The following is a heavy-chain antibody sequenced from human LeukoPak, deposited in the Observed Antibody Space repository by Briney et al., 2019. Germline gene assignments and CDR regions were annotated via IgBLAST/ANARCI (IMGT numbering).Heavy chain of an antibody. CDR1: GGSISSYY. D-gene: IGHD4-11*01. V-gene: IGHV4-59*01. Sequence: SETLSLTCTVSGGSISSYYWSWIRQPPGKGLEWIGYIYYSGITNYNPSLKSRVTISVDTSKNQFSLKLSSVTAADTAVYYCARGLAYSISYYYYYMDVWGKGTTVTVSS. CDR3: ARGLAYSISYYYYYMDV. CDR2: IYYSGIT. J-gene: IGHJ6*03.